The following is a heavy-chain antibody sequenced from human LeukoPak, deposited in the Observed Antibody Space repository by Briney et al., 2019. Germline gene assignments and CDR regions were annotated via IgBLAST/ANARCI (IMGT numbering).Heavy chain of an antibody. V-gene: IGHV4-30-2*02. D-gene: IGHD6-13*01. Sequence: PSETLSLTCTVSGGSISNGGYYWSWIRQPPGKGLEWIGYIHHTGSTYYNPSLKSRVTISVDRSKNQFSLKMSSVTAADTAVYYCARGIIGIAAADYNWFDPWGQGTLVTVSS. J-gene: IGHJ5*02. CDR1: GGSISNGGYY. CDR2: IHHTGST. CDR3: ARGIIGIAAADYNWFDP.